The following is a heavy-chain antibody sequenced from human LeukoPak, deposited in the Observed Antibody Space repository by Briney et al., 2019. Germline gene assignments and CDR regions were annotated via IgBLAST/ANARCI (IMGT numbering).Heavy chain of an antibody. Sequence: ASVKVSCKASGYTFTSYDINWVRQATGQGLEWMGWMNSNSGNTGYAQKFQGRVTMTRNTSISTAYMELSSLRSEDTAVYYCARGTGEYYYGSGSWYNWFDPWGQGTLVTVSS. CDR3: ARGTGEYYYGSGSWYNWFDP. D-gene: IGHD3-10*01. CDR1: GYTFTSYD. CDR2: MNSNSGNT. J-gene: IGHJ5*02. V-gene: IGHV1-8*01.